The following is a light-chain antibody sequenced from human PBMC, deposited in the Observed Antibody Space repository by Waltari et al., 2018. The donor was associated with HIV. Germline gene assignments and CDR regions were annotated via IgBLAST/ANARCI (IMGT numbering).Light chain of an antibody. CDR2: RVS. CDR1: QSLVSIDGNTY. J-gene: IGKJ2*02. CDR3: LQSTFWPRT. Sequence: DVVMPQLRPALSATLGQPASIYCRSSQSLVSIDGNTYLSRFHQGPGQSPRRQIYRVSVQDSGVSNRLSVSGSATDFTLKITRVEAEDAGLYFLLQSTFWPRTLCQGTKWGIE. V-gene: IGKV2-30*01.